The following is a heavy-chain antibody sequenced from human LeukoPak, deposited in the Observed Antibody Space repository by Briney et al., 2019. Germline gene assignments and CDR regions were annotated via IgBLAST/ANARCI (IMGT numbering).Heavy chain of an antibody. CDR2: VSVSGAST. CDR3: ARDVVGGYCSDGDCYTGGDY. Sequence: GGSLRLSCAASGFTFSSYAMTWVRQAPGKGLEWVSAVSVSGASTFYADSVKGRFTISRDNSRSTLYLQMNSLRAEDTAVYYCARDVVGGYCSDGDCYTGGDYWGQGTLVTVSS. CDR1: GFTFSSYA. V-gene: IGHV3-23*01. J-gene: IGHJ4*02. D-gene: IGHD2-15*01.